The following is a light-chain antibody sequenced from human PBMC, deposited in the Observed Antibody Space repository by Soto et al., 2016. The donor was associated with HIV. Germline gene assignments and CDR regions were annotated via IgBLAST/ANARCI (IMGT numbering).Light chain of an antibody. Sequence: DIQMTQSPSSVSAHVGDTVTINCRASQGVGNWLAWYQHRLGAAPRLLIYAASILQTGVPSRFRGSGSGTHFTLTINKLQPEDFATYFCQQANNFPRTFGGGTRV. V-gene: IGKV1-12*01. J-gene: IGKJ4*01. CDR3: QQANNFPRT. CDR2: AAS. CDR1: QGVGNW.